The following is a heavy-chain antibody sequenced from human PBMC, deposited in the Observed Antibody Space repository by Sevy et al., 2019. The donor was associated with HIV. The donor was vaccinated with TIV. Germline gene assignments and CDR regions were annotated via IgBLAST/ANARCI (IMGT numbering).Heavy chain of an antibody. D-gene: IGHD2-21*02. CDR3: ARDMAAYCGGDCYPPNYGMDV. Sequence: GGSLRLSCAASGFTFSSYSMNWVRQAPGKGLEWVSYISSSSTIYYADSVKGRFTISRDNAKNSLYLQMNSLRDEDTAVYYCARDMAAYCGGDCYPPNYGMDVWGQGTTVTVSS. J-gene: IGHJ6*02. CDR1: GFTFSSYS. CDR2: ISSSSTI. V-gene: IGHV3-48*02.